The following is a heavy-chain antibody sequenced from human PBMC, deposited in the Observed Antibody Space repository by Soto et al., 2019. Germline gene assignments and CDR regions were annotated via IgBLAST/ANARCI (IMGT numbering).Heavy chain of an antibody. CDR3: ARVPITMIVVEWGMDV. CDR1: GFTFSSYA. V-gene: IGHV3-30-3*01. CDR2: ISYDGSNK. Sequence: GGSLRLSCAASGFTFSSYAMHWVRQAPGKGLEWVAVISYDGSNKYYADSVKGRFTISRDNSKNTLYLQMNSLRAEDTAVYYCARVPITMIVVEWGMDVWGQGTTVTVSS. D-gene: IGHD3-22*01. J-gene: IGHJ6*02.